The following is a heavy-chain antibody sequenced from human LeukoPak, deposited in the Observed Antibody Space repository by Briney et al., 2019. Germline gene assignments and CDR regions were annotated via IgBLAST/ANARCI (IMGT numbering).Heavy chain of an antibody. Sequence: GASVKVSCKASGYTFTSYVISWVRQAPGQGLEWMGWISAYNGNTNYAQKLQGRVTMTTETSTRTGYIGQRSLRADGTAVYYCARPVGDCSGGSCYYYYMDVCGKATTVTVPS. D-gene: IGHD2-15*01. CDR2: ISAYNGNT. J-gene: IGHJ6*03. CDR1: GYTFTSYV. V-gene: IGHV1-18*01. CDR3: ARPVGDCSGGSCYYYYMDV.